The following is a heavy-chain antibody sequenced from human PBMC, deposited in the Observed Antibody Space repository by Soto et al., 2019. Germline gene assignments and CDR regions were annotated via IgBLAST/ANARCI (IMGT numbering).Heavy chain of an antibody. V-gene: IGHV3-9*01. D-gene: IGHD2-8*01. CDR3: TKQLPSYCTSSSCTAFGAFDI. Sequence: EVQLVESGGGLVQPGRSLRLSCAASGFTFDNSAMHWVRQAPGKGLEWVSYISWNSVSIGYADSVKGRFTISRDNAKNSLYLEMNSLTAEDTALYYCTKQLPSYCTSSSCTAFGAFDIWGQGTMVTVSS. CDR2: ISWNSVSI. CDR1: GFTFDNSA. J-gene: IGHJ3*02.